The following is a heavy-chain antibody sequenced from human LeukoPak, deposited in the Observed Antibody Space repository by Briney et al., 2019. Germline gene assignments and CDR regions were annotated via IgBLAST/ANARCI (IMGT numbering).Heavy chain of an antibody. V-gene: IGHV1-3*01. CDR2: INAGNGNT. D-gene: IGHD6-13*01. CDR1: GYTFTSYA. J-gene: IGHJ4*02. CDR3: ARRYSSSWYAPFDY. Sequence: ASVKVSCKASGYTFTSYAMHWVRQAPGQRLEWMGWINAGNGNTKYSQKFQGRVTITRDTSASTVYMELSSLRSEDTAVYYCARRYSSSWYAPFDYWGQGTLVTVSS.